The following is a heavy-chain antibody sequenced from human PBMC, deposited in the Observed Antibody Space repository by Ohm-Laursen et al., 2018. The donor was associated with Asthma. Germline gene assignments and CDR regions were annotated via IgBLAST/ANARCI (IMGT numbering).Heavy chain of an antibody. CDR3: AVRTTSAGFDV. Sequence: SLRLSCAASGFTFSSYGMHWVRQAPGKGLEWVSYITSYSSTTYYADSVKGRFTISRDNAKNSLYLQMNSLRAQDTAVYYCAVRTTSAGFDVWGQGTTVTVSS. CDR1: GFTFSSYG. J-gene: IGHJ6*02. V-gene: IGHV3-48*01. D-gene: IGHD1-1*01. CDR2: ITSYSSTT.